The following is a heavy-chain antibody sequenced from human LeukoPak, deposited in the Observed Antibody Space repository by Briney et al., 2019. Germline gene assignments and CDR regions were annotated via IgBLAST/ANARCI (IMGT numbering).Heavy chain of an antibody. Sequence: PSETLSLTCTVSGYSISSGYYWGWIRQPPGQGLEWIGSIYHSGSTNYNPSLKSRVTISVDKSKNQFSLKLSSVTAADTAVYYCARVKKDGSGTYWGQGTLVTVSS. V-gene: IGHV4-38-2*02. CDR1: GYSISSGYY. CDR2: IYHSGST. D-gene: IGHD3-10*01. J-gene: IGHJ4*02. CDR3: ARVKKDGSGTY.